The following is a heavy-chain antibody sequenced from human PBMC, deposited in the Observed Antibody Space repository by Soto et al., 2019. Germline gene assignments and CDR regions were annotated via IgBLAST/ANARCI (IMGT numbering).Heavy chain of an antibody. CDR2: IGSSGTTI. Sequence: GGSLRLSCAASGFTFSDHYMSWIRQAPGKGLEWLSYIGSSGTTIFYADSVKGRFTISRDSAQNSLYLQMNSLRAEDTAVYYCARVRGYYDSSGFDYWGRGALVTVSS. J-gene: IGHJ4*02. V-gene: IGHV3-11*01. D-gene: IGHD3-22*01. CDR1: GFTFSDHY. CDR3: ARVRGYYDSSGFDY.